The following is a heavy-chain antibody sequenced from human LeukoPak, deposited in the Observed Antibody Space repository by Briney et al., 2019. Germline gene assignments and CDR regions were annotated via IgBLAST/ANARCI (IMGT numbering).Heavy chain of an antibody. Sequence: SVSRSLTWTAHGRSSSRYYWSWIRHPSGKGLDSIGYIYYSGSTNYNPSLTSRVTISVDTSKGQFSLKLSSVTAADTAVYYCARDRGYSDYWGQGPLVTVSS. CDR2: IYYSGST. CDR1: GRSSSRYY. CDR3: ARDRGYSDY. J-gene: IGHJ4*02. V-gene: IGHV4-59*01.